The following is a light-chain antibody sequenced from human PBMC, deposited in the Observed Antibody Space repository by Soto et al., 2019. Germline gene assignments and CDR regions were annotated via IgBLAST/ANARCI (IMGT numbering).Light chain of an antibody. CDR1: EDISTW. CDR2: GAS. CDR3: QQANSFPWT. J-gene: IGKJ1*01. Sequence: DIQMTQSPSSVSASVGDRVTITCRSSEDISTWLAWYQQKPGKAPKLLIYGASTLQSGVPSRFSGSGSGTEFTLTISSLQPDDFATYYCQQANSFPWTFGQGTKVDIK. V-gene: IGKV1-12*01.